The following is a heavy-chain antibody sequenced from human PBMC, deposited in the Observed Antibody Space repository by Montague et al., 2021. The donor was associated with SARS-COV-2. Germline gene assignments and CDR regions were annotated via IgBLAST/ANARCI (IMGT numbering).Heavy chain of an antibody. CDR1: GFTFSNYA. CDR2: IYSGGSSA. V-gene: IGHV3-23*03. CDR3: AKDARYDFWSRYYLDY. Sequence: SLRLSCAASGFTFSNYAMSWVRQAPGKGLEWVSVIYSGGSSAYYADSVKGRFTISRDNSKKTLYLQMNSLRAEDTAVYYCAKDARYDFWSRYYLDYWGREPWSPSPQ. J-gene: IGHJ4*02. D-gene: IGHD3-3*01.